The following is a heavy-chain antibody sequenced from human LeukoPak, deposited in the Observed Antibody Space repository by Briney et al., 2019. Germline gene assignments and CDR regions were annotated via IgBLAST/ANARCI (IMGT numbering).Heavy chain of an antibody. Sequence: PSETLSLTCTISGGSIRSYYWSWIRQPPGKGLEWIGYIYYSGSTNYNPSLKSRVTIFVDTSKNQFSLKLSSVTAADTAVYYCARDYRITMVRGVMEGWFDPWGQGTLVTVSS. J-gene: IGHJ5*02. CDR1: GGSIRSYY. CDR3: ARDYRITMVRGVMEGWFDP. CDR2: IYYSGST. D-gene: IGHD3-10*01. V-gene: IGHV4-59*01.